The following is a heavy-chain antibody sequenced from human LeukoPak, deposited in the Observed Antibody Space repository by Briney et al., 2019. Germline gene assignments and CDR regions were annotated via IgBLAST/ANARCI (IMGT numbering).Heavy chain of an antibody. CDR1: GGTFSSYA. D-gene: IGHD1/OR15-1a*01. J-gene: IGHJ6*02. CDR2: IIPIFGTA. Sequence: SVKVSCKASGGTFSSYAISWVRQAPGQGLEWMGGIIPIFGTANYAQKFQGRVTITADESTSTAYMELSSLRSEDTAVYYCARVNWNNRRGMDVWGQGTTVTVSS. CDR3: ARVNWNNRRGMDV. V-gene: IGHV1-69*13.